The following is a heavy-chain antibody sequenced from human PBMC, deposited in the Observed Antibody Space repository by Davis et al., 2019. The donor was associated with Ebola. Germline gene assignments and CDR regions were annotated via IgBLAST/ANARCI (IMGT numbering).Heavy chain of an antibody. Sequence: PSETLSLTCTVSGGSISSSSYYWGWIRQPPGKGLEWIGSIYYSGSTYYNPSLKSRVTISVDTSKNQFSLKLNSVTAADTAVYYCARGRYAEGTLYYYYYGVDVWGQGTTVTVSS. V-gene: IGHV4-39*07. D-gene: IGHD3-16*01. CDR1: GGSISSSSYY. CDR2: IYYSGST. J-gene: IGHJ6*02. CDR3: ARGRYAEGTLYYYYYGVDV.